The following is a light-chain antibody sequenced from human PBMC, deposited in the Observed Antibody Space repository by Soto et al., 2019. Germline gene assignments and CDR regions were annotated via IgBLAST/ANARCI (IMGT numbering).Light chain of an antibody. CDR3: QESYSTPMYT. J-gene: IGKJ2*01. V-gene: IGKV1-39*01. CDR1: QNIHTF. Sequence: DIQMTQSPSSLSASVGDRVTITCRASQNIHTFLNWYQQKPGKAPKLLIYAAYILHSGVPSRFSGSGSGTDFTLTISSLQPEDFGTYYCQESYSTPMYTFGQGTKLEI. CDR2: AAY.